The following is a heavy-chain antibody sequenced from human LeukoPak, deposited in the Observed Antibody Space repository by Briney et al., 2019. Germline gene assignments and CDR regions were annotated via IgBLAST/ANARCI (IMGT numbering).Heavy chain of an antibody. V-gene: IGHV2-70*11. Sequence: SGPALVKPTQTLTLTCTFSGFSLSTSGMCVSWIRQPPGKALEWLARIDWDDDKYYSTSLKTRLTISKDTSKNQVVLTMTNMDPVDTATYYCARIQGQAYYFDYWGQGTLVTVSS. J-gene: IGHJ4*02. CDR2: IDWDDDK. CDR3: ARIQGQAYYFDY. CDR1: GFSLSTSGMC.